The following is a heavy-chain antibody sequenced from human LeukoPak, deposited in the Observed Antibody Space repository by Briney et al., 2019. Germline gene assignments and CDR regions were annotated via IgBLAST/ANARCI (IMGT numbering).Heavy chain of an antibody. CDR2: MNPNSGNT. CDR1: GYTFTSYD. V-gene: IGHV1-8*01. CDR3: ATYVVVTSSPGY. J-gene: IGHJ4*02. D-gene: IGHD3-22*01. Sequence: ASVKVSCKASGYTFTSYDINWVRQAAGQGLEWMGWMNPNSGNTGYAQKFQGRVTMTEDTSTDTAYMELSSLRSEDTAVYYCATYVVVTSSPGYWGQGTPVTVSS.